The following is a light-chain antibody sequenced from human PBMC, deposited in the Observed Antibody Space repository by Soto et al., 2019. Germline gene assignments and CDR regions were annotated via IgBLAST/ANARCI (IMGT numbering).Light chain of an antibody. CDR2: DAS. V-gene: IGKV1-5*01. CDR1: QSISGR. J-gene: IGKJ1*01. Sequence: DIQMAHSPSTLSASVRERVTMTVRASQSISGRLAWYQQKPGKAPKVLIYDASSLESGVPSRFSGSGSGTEFTLTISSLQPDDFATYYCHQYNSYWTFGQGTRVDIK. CDR3: HQYNSYWT.